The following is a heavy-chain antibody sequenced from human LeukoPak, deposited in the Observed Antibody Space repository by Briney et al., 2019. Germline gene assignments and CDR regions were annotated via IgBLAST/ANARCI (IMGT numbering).Heavy chain of an antibody. CDR1: GYTFTSYG. CDR3: ASYSAAMVSDY. D-gene: IGHD5-18*01. Sequence: GASVKVPCKASGYTFTSYGISWVRQAPGQGLEWMGWISAYTGNTNYAQNLQGRVTMTTDTSTSTAYMELGSLRSDDTAVYYCASYSAAMVSDYWGQGTLVTVSS. CDR2: ISAYTGNT. V-gene: IGHV1-18*01. J-gene: IGHJ4*02.